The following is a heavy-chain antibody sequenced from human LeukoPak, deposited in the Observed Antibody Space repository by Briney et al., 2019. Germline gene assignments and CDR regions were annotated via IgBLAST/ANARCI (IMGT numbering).Heavy chain of an antibody. D-gene: IGHD2-15*01. J-gene: IGHJ3*02. V-gene: IGHV4-59*08. CDR2: IYYSGST. CDR3: ARILPGGDAFDI. Sequence: SETLSLTCTVSGGSISSYYWSWIRQPPGEGLEWIGYIYYSGSTNYNPSLKSRVTISVDTSKNQFSLKLSSVTAADTAVYFCARILPGGDAFDIWGQGTMVTVSS. CDR1: GGSISSYY.